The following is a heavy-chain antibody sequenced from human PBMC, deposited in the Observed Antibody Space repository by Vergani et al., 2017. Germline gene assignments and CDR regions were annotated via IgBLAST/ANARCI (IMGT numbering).Heavy chain of an antibody. D-gene: IGHD3-3*01. Sequence: QVQLVQSGAEVKKPGSSVKVSCKASGGTFSSYAISWVRQAPGQGLEWMGGIITIFGTANYAQKFQGRVTITADESTSTAYMELSSLRSEDTAVYYCAKATGKGHDFWSGYPYYMDVWGKGTTVTVSS. CDR3: AKATGKGHDFWSGYPYYMDV. J-gene: IGHJ6*03. CDR1: GGTFSSYA. V-gene: IGHV1-69*12. CDR2: IITIFGTA.